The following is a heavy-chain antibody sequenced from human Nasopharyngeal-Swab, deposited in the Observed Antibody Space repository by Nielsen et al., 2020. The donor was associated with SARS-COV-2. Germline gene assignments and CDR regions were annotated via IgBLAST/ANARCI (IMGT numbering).Heavy chain of an antibody. Sequence: SVKVSCKAAGGTFSSYAISWVRQAPGQGLEWMGGIIPIFGTANYAQKFQGRVTITADESTSTAYMELSSLRSEDTAVYYCARDAKAAADYFDYWGQGTLVTVSS. CDR3: ARDAKAAADYFDY. CDR2: IIPIFGTA. D-gene: IGHD6-13*01. CDR1: GGTFSSYA. V-gene: IGHV1-69*13. J-gene: IGHJ4*02.